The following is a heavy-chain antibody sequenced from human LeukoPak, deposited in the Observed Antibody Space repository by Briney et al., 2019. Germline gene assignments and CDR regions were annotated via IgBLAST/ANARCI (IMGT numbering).Heavy chain of an antibody. Sequence: PGGSLRLSCAASGFTFSSYGMHWVRQAPGKGLEWVAVISYDGSNKYYADSVKGRFTISRDNSKNTLYLQMNSLRAEDTAVYYCAKSFSAYCYDSSGFDYWGQGTLVTVSS. CDR1: GFTFSSYG. J-gene: IGHJ4*02. CDR2: ISYDGSNK. D-gene: IGHD3-22*01. V-gene: IGHV3-30*18. CDR3: AKSFSAYCYDSSGFDY.